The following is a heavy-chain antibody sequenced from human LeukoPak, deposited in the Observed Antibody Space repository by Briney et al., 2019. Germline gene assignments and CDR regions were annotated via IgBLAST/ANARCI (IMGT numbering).Heavy chain of an antibody. Sequence: SVKVSCKASGGTFSSYAISWVRQAPGQGLEWMGRIIPIFGTANYAQKFQGRVTITTDESTSTAYMELSSLRCEDTAVYYCARDQYDSSGYYYYWGQGTLVTVSS. V-gene: IGHV1-69*05. CDR3: ARDQYDSSGYYYY. D-gene: IGHD3-22*01. CDR1: GGTFSSYA. J-gene: IGHJ4*02. CDR2: IIPIFGTA.